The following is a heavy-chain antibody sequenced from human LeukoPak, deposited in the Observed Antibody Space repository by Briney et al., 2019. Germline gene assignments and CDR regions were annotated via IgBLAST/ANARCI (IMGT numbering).Heavy chain of an antibody. CDR3: ATLVYSGSRYHFDT. CDR1: NGAVKNYY. V-gene: IGHV4-59*02. Sequence: SETLSLTCSVSNGAVKNYYSTWIRQPPGQGLEWIGNFLYSGTHTYRASLDSRLIISVDNSKNTVSLRLFSVTAADTAVYYCATLVYSGSRYHFDTWGQGTLVTVSS. D-gene: IGHD1-26*01. CDR2: FLYSGTH. J-gene: IGHJ4*02.